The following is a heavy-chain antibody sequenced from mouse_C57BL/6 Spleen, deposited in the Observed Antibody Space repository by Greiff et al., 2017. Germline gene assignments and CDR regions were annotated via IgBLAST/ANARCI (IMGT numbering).Heavy chain of an antibody. J-gene: IGHJ2*01. CDR1: GFTFRDYG. CDR3: AKDDYDGFDD. Sequence: EVQRVESGGGLVKPGGSLKLSCAASGFTFRDYGMHWVRQAPEKGLEWVAYISSGSSTIYYADTVKGRFTISRDNAKNTLFLQMTSLRSEDTAMYYCAKDDYDGFDDWGQGTTLTVSS. D-gene: IGHD2-4*01. V-gene: IGHV5-17*01. CDR2: ISSGSSTI.